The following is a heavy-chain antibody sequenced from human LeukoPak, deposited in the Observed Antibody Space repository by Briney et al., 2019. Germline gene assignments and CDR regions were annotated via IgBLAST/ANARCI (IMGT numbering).Heavy chain of an antibody. J-gene: IGHJ5*02. D-gene: IGHD1-26*01. CDR3: ARGWEKWELLHWFDP. CDR1: GGSISSSNW. CDR2: IYHSGST. Sequence: SGTLSLTCAVSGGSISSSNWWSWVRQPPGKGLEWIGEIYHSGSTNYNPSLKSRVTISVDTSKNQFSLKLSSVTAADTAVYYCARGWEKWELLHWFDPWGQGTLVTVSS. V-gene: IGHV4-4*02.